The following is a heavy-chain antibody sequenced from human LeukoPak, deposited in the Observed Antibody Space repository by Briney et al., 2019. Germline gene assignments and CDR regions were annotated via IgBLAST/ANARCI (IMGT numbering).Heavy chain of an antibody. V-gene: IGHV1-69*13. CDR2: IIPIFGTA. D-gene: IGHD2-2*01. J-gene: IGHJ4*02. Sequence: GASVKVSCKASGGPFSSYAISWVRQAPGQGLEWMGGIIPIFGTANYAQKFQGRVTITADESTSTAYMELSSLRSEDTAVYYCARPRVKCSSTSCLFDYWGQGTLVTVSS. CDR1: GGPFSSYA. CDR3: ARPRVKCSSTSCLFDY.